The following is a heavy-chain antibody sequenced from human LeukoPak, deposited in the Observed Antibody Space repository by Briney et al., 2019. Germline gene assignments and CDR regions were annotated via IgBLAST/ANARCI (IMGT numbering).Heavy chain of an antibody. CDR2: ISSSSYI. V-gene: IGHV3-21*01. Sequence: PGGALRLSCAASGFTFSSYSMNWVRQAPGKGLEWVSSISSSSYIYYADSVKGRFTISRDNAKNSLYLQMNSLRAEDTAVYYCARVRRINCSSTSCYKFLDYWGQGTLVTVSS. J-gene: IGHJ4*02. CDR3: ARVRRINCSSTSCYKFLDY. CDR1: GFTFSSYS. D-gene: IGHD2-2*02.